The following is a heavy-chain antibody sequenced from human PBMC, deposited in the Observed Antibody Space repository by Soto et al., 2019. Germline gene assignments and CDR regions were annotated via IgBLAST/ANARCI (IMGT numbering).Heavy chain of an antibody. CDR2: ISYDGTNK. J-gene: IGHJ4*02. Sequence: GGSLRLSCAASGFSFSISPMHWVRQAPGKGPEWVALISYDGTNKFYADSVKGRFTISRDNSKSTLYLQVDSLRPEDAAVYYCARDPKTSGGQNWGFNYFDSWGQGTLVTVSS. D-gene: IGHD7-27*01. CDR3: ARDPKTSGGQNWGFNYFDS. V-gene: IGHV3-30-3*01. CDR1: GFSFSISP.